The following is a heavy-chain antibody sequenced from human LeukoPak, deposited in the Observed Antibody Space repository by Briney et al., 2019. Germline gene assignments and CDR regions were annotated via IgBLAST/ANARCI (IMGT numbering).Heavy chain of an antibody. D-gene: IGHD1-20*01. J-gene: IGHJ4*02. V-gene: IGHV4-34*01. CDR3: ARYCNWNATGGFFDY. CDR2: INHSGST. CDR1: GGSFSGYY. Sequence: SETLSLTCAVYGGSFSGYYWSWIRQSPGKGLEWIGEINHSGSTNYNPSLKSRVTISVDTSKNQFSLKLSSVTAADTAVYYCARYCNWNATGGFFDYWGQGTLVTVSS.